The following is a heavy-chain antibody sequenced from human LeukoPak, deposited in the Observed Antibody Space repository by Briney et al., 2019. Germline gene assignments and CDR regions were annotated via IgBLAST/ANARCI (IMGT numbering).Heavy chain of an antibody. J-gene: IGHJ6*02. V-gene: IGHV1-46*01. CDR1: GYTFTSYY. D-gene: IGHD2-2*01. CDR3: ARVGPAGLSPTLYYYGMDV. CDR2: INPSGGST. Sequence: ASVKVSCKASGYTFTSYYMHWVRQAPGQGLEWMGIINPSGGSTSYAQKFQGRVTMTRDTSTSTAYMELSSLRSEDTAVYYCARVGPAGLSPTLYYYGMDVWGQGTTVTVSS.